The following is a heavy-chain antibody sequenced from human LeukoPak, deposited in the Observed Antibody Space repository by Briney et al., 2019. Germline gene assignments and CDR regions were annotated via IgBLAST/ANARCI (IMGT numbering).Heavy chain of an antibody. J-gene: IGHJ5*02. D-gene: IGHD3-3*01. V-gene: IGHV3-7*01. Sequence: GGSLRLSCAASGFTFRSYSMNWVRQAPGKGLEWVANIKQDGSEKYYVDSVKGRFTISRDNAKNSLYLQMNSLRAEDTAVYYCARDRRWRSWGQGTLVTVSS. CDR3: ARDRRWRS. CDR1: GFTFRSYS. CDR2: IKQDGSEK.